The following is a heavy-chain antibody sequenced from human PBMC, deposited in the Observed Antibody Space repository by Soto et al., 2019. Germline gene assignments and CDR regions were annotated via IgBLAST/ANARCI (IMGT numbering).Heavy chain of an antibody. Sequence: EVQLLESGGGLVQPGGSLRLSCAASGFTFSSYAMSWVRQAPGKGLEWVSTISGSSISSYYADSVKGRFTISRDNSNNTLYLEMNSLRAEDTAIFYCAKALVGTSPFDYWGQGTLVTVAS. CDR1: GFTFSSYA. J-gene: IGHJ4*02. CDR2: ISGSSISS. D-gene: IGHD1-7*01. V-gene: IGHV3-23*01. CDR3: AKALVGTSPFDY.